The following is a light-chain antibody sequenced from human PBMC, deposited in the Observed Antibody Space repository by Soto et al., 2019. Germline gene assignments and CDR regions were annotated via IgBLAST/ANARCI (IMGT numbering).Light chain of an antibody. CDR2: GAS. CDR3: QQYGSSTTWT. V-gene: IGKV3-20*01. J-gene: IGKJ1*01. Sequence: ESLFTQSPGTLSLSPGERATLSCRASQSVSNNYLAWYQQKPGQAPRLLTSGASTRATGTPDRFSGSGSGTDFTLTISRPEPEDSAVYYCQQYGSSTTWTFGQGTKVE. CDR1: QSVSNNY.